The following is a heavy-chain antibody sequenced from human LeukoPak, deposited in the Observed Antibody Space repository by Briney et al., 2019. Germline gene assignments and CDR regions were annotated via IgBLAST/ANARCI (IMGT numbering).Heavy chain of an antibody. J-gene: IGHJ6*02. D-gene: IGHD4-17*01. CDR2: IYSGGST. CDR1: GFTVSSNY. V-gene: IGHV3-66*01. CDR3: ARDHLLRRLGMDV. Sequence: PGGSLRLSCAASGFTVSSNYXXXXXXXXXXXXXXVSVIYSGGSTYYADSVKGRFTISRDNSKNTLYLQMNSLRAEDTAVYYCARDHLLRRLGMDVWGQGTTVTVSS.